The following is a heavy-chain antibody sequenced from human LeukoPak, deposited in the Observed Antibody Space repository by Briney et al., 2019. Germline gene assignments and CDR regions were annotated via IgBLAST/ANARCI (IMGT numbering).Heavy chain of an antibody. Sequence: PGGSLTLSCAASGFTVSSNYMSWVRQAPGKGLEWVSVIYSGGSTYYADSVKGRFTFSRDNSKNTLYLQLNSLRAEDTAVYYCARDIGSSASYWGQGTLVTVSS. CDR3: ARDIGSSASY. V-gene: IGHV3-53*01. CDR2: IYSGGST. J-gene: IGHJ4*02. CDR1: GFTVSSNY. D-gene: IGHD1-26*01.